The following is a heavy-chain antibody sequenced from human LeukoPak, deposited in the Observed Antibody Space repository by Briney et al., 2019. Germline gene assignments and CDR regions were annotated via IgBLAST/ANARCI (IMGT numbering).Heavy chain of an antibody. J-gene: IGHJ3*01. D-gene: IGHD7-27*01. CDR1: GFTFDDYG. Sequence: PGESLRLSCAASGFTFDDYGMSWVRQAPGKGLEWVSGINWNGGSTGHADSVKGRFTISRDNAKNSLYLQMNSLRAEDTALYYCVRDLHWGGFDVWGQGTMVTVSS. V-gene: IGHV3-20*04. CDR3: VRDLHWGGFDV. CDR2: INWNGGST.